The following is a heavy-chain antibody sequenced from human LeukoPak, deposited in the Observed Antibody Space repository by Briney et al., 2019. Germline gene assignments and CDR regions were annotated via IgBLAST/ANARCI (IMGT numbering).Heavy chain of an antibody. D-gene: IGHD1-26*01. V-gene: IGHV4-59*08. CDR2: IYNSGST. Sequence: SETLSLTCAVYGGSFSRYYWSWIRQPPGKGLEWIGYIYNSGSTNYNPSLKSRVTISVDTSKNQFSLRLTSVTAADTAVYYCAATMPVGSDYGMDVWGQGTTVTVSS. CDR3: AATMPVGSDYGMDV. J-gene: IGHJ6*02. CDR1: GGSFSRYY.